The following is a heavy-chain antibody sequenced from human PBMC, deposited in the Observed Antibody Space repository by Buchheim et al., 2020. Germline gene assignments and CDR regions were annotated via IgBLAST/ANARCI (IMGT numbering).Heavy chain of an antibody. D-gene: IGHD3-3*01. CDR3: AKERQPMYYDFWSGLLRY. J-gene: IGHJ4*02. CDR2: ISYDGSNK. V-gene: IGHV3-30*18. Sequence: QVQLVESGGGVVQPGRSLRLSCAASGFTFSSYGMHWVRQAPGKGLEWVAVISYDGSNKYYADSVKGRFTISRDNSKKTLYLQMNSLRAEDTAVYYCAKERQPMYYDFWSGLLRYWGQGTL. CDR1: GFTFSSYG.